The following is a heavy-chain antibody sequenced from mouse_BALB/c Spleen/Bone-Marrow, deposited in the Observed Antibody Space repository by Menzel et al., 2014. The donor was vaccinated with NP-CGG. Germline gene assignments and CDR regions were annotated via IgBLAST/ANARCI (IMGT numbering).Heavy chain of an antibody. J-gene: IGHJ3*01. Sequence: DVMLVESGPSLVKPSQTLSLTCSVTGDSIPNGYWNWIRKFPGNKPEYMGYINYSGSTYYNPSLKSRISITRDTSKNXFFLQLNSVTTEDTATYYCVRSGYYGSYPASYWGQGTLVTVSA. CDR2: INYSGST. CDR3: VRSGYYGSYPASY. V-gene: IGHV3-8*02. D-gene: IGHD2-1*01. CDR1: GDSIPNGY.